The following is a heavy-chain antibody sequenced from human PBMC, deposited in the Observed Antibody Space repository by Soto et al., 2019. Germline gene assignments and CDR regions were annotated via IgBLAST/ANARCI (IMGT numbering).Heavy chain of an antibody. CDR1: GFTFSSYA. D-gene: IGHD1-26*01. Sequence: GSLRLSCAGSGFTFSSYAMSWVRQAPGKGLEWVSGIGASGAGTYYADLVKGRFIISRDNSKDTLHLQMNSLRVEDTAVYYCALRKTGSYFDYWGQGALVTVSS. CDR3: ALRKTGSYFDY. V-gene: IGHV3-23*01. CDR2: IGASGAGT. J-gene: IGHJ4*02.